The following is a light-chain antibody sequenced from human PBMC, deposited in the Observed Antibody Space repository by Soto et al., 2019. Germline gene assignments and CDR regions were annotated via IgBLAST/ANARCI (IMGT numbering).Light chain of an antibody. CDR1: SSNIGSNT. CDR2: SNN. V-gene: IGLV1-44*01. Sequence: QSVLTQPPSASGTPGQRVTISCSGSSSNIGSNTVNWYQQLPGTAPKLLIYSNNQRPSGVPDRFSGSKSGTSASLAIGGLQSEDEDDYYCAAWDDSLNGPVFGGGTKLTVL. CDR3: AAWDDSLNGPV. J-gene: IGLJ2*01.